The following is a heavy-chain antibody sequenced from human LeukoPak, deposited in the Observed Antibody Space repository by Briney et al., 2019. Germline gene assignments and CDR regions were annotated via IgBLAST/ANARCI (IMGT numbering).Heavy chain of an antibody. V-gene: IGHV3-23*01. CDR2: ISGSGGST. Sequence: GGTLRLSCAASGFTFSSYGMSWVRQAPGKGLEWVSAISGSGGSTYYADSVKGRFTISRDNSKNTLYLQMNSLRAEDTAVYYCAKATIYDILTGPDYYYYYYMDVWGKGTTVTISS. D-gene: IGHD3-9*01. CDR3: AKATIYDILTGPDYYYYYYMDV. J-gene: IGHJ6*03. CDR1: GFTFSSYG.